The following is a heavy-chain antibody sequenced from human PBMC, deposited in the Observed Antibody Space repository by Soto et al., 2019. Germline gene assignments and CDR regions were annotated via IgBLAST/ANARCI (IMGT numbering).Heavy chain of an antibody. V-gene: IGHV3-23*01. CDR2: ITASRGTT. J-gene: IGHJ3*01. CDR1: GFTFGSYS. D-gene: IGHD4-4*01. CDR3: AKCLPLSCNYDAFHV. Sequence: GGSLRLSCAASGFTFGSYSMSWVPQAPGQGLEWVSHITASRGTTYYADSVKGRFTISRDSSTNTLYLQMNSLRDEYTALYYCAKCLPLSCNYDAFHVWLQGTVVTITS.